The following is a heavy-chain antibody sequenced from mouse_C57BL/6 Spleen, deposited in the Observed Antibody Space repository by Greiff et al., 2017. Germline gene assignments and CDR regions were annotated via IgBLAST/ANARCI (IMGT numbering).Heavy chain of an antibody. D-gene: IGHD3-2*02. CDR2: IYPGSGST. J-gene: IGHJ3*01. CDR1: GYTFTSYW. V-gene: IGHV1-55*01. Sequence: VQLQQPGAELVKPGASVKMSCKASGYTFTSYWITWVKQRPGQGLEGIGDIYPGSGSTNYNEKFKSKATLTVDTSSSTAYMQLSSLTSEDSAVYYCARSRASSGPAWFAYWGQGTLVTVSA. CDR3: ARSRASSGPAWFAY.